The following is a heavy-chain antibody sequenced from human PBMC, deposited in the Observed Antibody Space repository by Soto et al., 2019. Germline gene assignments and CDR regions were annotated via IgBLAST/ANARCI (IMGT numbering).Heavy chain of an antibody. Sequence: QVQLVQSGPEVKKPGASVKLSCKASGYIFTSYTVTWVRQAPGQGLEWMGWVSAYTGETQYAQRFHVTVTMTTNTSTSTAYMEMRSLKSDDTAVYYCARGGNWNYVGAFDIWGQGTMVTVSS. V-gene: IGHV1-18*04. CDR1: GYIFTSYT. CDR3: ARGGNWNYVGAFDI. J-gene: IGHJ3*02. D-gene: IGHD1-7*01. CDR2: VSAYTGET.